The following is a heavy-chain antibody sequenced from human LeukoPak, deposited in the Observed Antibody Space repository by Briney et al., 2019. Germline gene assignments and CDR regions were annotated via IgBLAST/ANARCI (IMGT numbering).Heavy chain of an antibody. D-gene: IGHD3-22*01. J-gene: IGHJ4*02. CDR2: ISGSGGST. Sequence: PGGSLRLSCAASGFTFSSYAMSWVRQAPGKGLEWVSAISGSGGSTYYADSVKGRFTTSRDNSKNTLYLQMNSLRAEDTAVYYCAKEGVDYYDSSGYYYFDYWGQGTLVTVSS. CDR1: GFTFSSYA. V-gene: IGHV3-23*01. CDR3: AKEGVDYYDSSGYYYFDY.